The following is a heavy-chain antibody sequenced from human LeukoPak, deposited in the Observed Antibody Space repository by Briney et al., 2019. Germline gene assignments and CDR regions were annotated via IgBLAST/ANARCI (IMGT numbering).Heavy chain of an antibody. CDR3: ARDYDFWSGLINWFDP. J-gene: IGHJ5*02. D-gene: IGHD3-3*01. Sequence: ASVKVSCKASGYTVTSYGISWARQAPGQGLEWMGWISAYNGNTNYAQKLQGRVTMTTDTSTSTAYMELRSLRSDDTAVYYCARDYDFWSGLINWFDPWGQGTLVTVSS. CDR1: GYTVTSYG. CDR2: ISAYNGNT. V-gene: IGHV1-18*01.